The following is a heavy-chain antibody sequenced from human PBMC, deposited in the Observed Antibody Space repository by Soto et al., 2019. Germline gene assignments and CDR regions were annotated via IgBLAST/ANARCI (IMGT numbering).Heavy chain of an antibody. CDR1: GYTFTSYD. J-gene: IGHJ5*02. D-gene: IGHD2-2*01. CDR3: ALVPLGYCSSTSCGSWFDP. V-gene: IGHV1-8*01. Sequence: QVQLVQSGAEVKKPGASVKVSCKASGYTFTSYDINWVRQATGQGLEWMGWMNPNSGNTGYAQKFQGRVTMTRNTSISTDYMELSSLRSEDTAVYYCALVPLGYCSSTSCGSWFDPWGQGTLVTVSS. CDR2: MNPNSGNT.